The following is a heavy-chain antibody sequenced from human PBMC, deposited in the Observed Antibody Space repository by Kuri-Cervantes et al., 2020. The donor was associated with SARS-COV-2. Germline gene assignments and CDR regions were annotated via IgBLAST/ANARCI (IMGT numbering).Heavy chain of an antibody. J-gene: IGHJ4*02. CDR2: IYSGANT. CDR1: GFTFSNYA. V-gene: IGHV3-66*02. CDR3: AGTKWGKTYFDY. D-gene: IGHD7-27*01. Sequence: GESLKISCAASGFTFSNYALTWVRQAPGKGLEWVSVIYSGANTAYADSVKGRFTISRDNSKNTLYLQMNSLRAEDTAVYYCAGTKWGKTYFDYWGQGTLVTVSS.